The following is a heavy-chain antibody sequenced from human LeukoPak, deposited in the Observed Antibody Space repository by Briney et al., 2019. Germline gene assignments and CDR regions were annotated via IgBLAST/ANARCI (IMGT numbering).Heavy chain of an antibody. J-gene: IGHJ6*02. CDR1: GFTFRNYG. D-gene: IGHD2-2*01. Sequence: GGSLRLSCAASGFTFRNYGIHWVRQAPGTGLEWVAFIRYDGSEQYYADSVKGRFTISRDNSKNTLYLQMNSLRAEDTAVYFCAREGIVVVPAALKGMDVWGQGTTVTVSS. CDR3: AREGIVVVPAALKGMDV. V-gene: IGHV3-30*02. CDR2: IRYDGSEQ.